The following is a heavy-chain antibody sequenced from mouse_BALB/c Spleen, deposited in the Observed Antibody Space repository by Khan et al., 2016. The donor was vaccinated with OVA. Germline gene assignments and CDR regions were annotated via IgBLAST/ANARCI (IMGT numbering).Heavy chain of an antibody. Sequence: QVQLKQSGAELVRPGASGKFSCKGSGYTLIDFTIHWGKKSLDLSLEWIGVIRTYYVDVPYNQKFKGKATLTVANSSSTTYRELARLTSEDSAIYYCRRGGGWSRFAYWGQGTLVTVSA. CDR1: GYTLIDFT. D-gene: IGHD1-1*02. J-gene: IGHJ3*01. CDR2: IRTYYVDV. CDR3: RRGGGWSRFAY. V-gene: IGHV1S137*01.